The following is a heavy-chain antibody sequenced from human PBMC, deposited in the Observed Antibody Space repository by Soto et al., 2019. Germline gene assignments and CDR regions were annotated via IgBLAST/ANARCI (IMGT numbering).Heavy chain of an antibody. Sequence: PGGSLRLSCAASGFTFSSYWMTWVRQAPGKGLQWVANIKQDGSETYYVESVKGRFTISRDNAKNSLYLQMNSLRAEDTAVYYCAKAAHAKRYYYDSSGPIWGQGTMVTVSS. J-gene: IGHJ3*02. CDR3: AKAAHAKRYYYDSSGPI. CDR1: GFTFSSYW. CDR2: IKQDGSET. D-gene: IGHD3-22*01. V-gene: IGHV3-7*01.